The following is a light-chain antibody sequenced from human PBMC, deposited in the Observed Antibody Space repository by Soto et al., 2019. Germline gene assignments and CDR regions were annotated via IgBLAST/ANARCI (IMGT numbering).Light chain of an antibody. CDR1: QRIDNF. CDR2: GAS. V-gene: IGKV1-39*01. J-gene: IGKJ2*01. Sequence: DIQMTQSRSFLSASVGDRVTITCRASQRIDNFLNWYQQKPGKAPKLLIYGASSLQSGVPSRFSGSGSGTDFTLTITSLQPEDSATYHCQQRYKTSLSSFGQGTKVEIK. CDR3: QQRYKTSLSS.